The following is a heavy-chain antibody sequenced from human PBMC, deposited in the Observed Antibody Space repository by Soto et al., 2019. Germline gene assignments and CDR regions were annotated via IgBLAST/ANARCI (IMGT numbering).Heavy chain of an antibody. CDR2: IWSAGLT. Sequence: EAQLVESGGGLIQPGGSLRLSCAASGFTVISKYMNWVRQAPGKGLEWVSIIWSAGLTYYADSVKGRFTISRDISKNIVYLQMNSLRVDDSARYYCARELPPDVWGQGTLVTVSS. CDR1: GFTVISKY. CDR3: ARELPPDV. J-gene: IGHJ4*02. V-gene: IGHV3-53*01. D-gene: IGHD2-15*01.